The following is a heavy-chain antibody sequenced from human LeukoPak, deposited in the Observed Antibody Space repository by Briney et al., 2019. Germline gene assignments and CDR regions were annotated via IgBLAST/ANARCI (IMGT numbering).Heavy chain of an antibody. Sequence: GRSLRLSCAASGFTFDDYAMHWVRQAPGKGLEWVSGISWNSGSIGYADSVKGRFTISRDNAKNSLYLQMNSLRAEDTALYYCAKGYYDILTGFAPDAFDIWGQGTMVTVSS. CDR3: AKGYYDILTGFAPDAFDI. CDR1: GFTFDDYA. J-gene: IGHJ3*02. CDR2: ISWNSGSI. V-gene: IGHV3-9*01. D-gene: IGHD3-9*01.